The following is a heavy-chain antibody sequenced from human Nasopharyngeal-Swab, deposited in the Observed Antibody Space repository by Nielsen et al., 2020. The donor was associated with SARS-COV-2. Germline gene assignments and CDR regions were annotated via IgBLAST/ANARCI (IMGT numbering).Heavy chain of an antibody. J-gene: IGHJ6*02. CDR2: ISAYKGNP. V-gene: IGHV1-18*01. Sequence: ASVNVSCRDSGYSYICYGISGVRTAHEQGIEWMGWISAYKGNPNYAQRLQGRVIMTTDTSTSTAYMYLRSLRSDDTAVYYCARDPAFKDPANGNYYYYGMDVWGQGTTVTVSS. CDR3: ARDPAFKDPANGNYYYYGMDV. D-gene: IGHD1-14*01. CDR1: GYSYICYG.